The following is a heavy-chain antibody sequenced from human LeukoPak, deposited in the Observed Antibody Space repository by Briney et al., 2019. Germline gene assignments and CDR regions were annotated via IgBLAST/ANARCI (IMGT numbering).Heavy chain of an antibody. CDR2: ISSSGSSI. J-gene: IGHJ4*02. D-gene: IGHD1-20*01. CDR3: AKVGLTQRSRYFDY. V-gene: IGHV3-11*01. Sequence: GGSLRLSCAASGFTFSDYYMSWIRQAPGKGLEWVSYISSSGSSIYYADSVKGRFTISRDNAKNSLYLQMHSLRAEDTAVYYCAKVGLTQRSRYFDYWGQETLVTVSS. CDR1: GFTFSDYY.